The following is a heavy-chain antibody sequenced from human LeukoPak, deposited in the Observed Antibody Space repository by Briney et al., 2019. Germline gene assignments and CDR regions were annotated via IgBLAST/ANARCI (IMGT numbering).Heavy chain of an antibody. CDR3: ARTTVTSYFYYYMDV. Sequence: PGGSLRLSCAASGFTFSSYTMNWVRQAPGKGLEWVSSIRYSRTYIYYADSVKGRFTISRDNSKNTLYLQMNSLRAEDTAVYYCARTTVTSYFYYYMDVWGNGTTVTVSS. CDR1: GFTFSSYT. D-gene: IGHD4-17*01. CDR2: IRYSRTYI. V-gene: IGHV3-21*01. J-gene: IGHJ6*03.